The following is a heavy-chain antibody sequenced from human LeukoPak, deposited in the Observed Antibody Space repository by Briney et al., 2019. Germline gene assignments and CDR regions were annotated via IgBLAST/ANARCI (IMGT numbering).Heavy chain of an antibody. CDR2: ISGSGGST. V-gene: IGHV3-23*01. D-gene: IGHD2-21*02. J-gene: IGHJ5*02. CDR1: GFTFSSYA. CDR3: AKLTYCGGDCP. Sequence: GGSLRLSCAVSGFTFSSYAMSWVRQAPGKGLEWVSAISGSGGSTYYADSVKGRFTISRDNSKNTLYLQMNSLRAEDTAVYYCAKLTYCGGDCPWGQGTLVTVSS.